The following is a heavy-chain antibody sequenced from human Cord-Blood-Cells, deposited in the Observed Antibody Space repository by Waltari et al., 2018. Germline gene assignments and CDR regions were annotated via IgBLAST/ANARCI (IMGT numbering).Heavy chain of an antibody. V-gene: IGHV1-2*02. J-gene: IGHJ4*02. CDR1: GYTFTGHY. CDR2: INPNSGGT. D-gene: IGHD3-10*01. CDR3: ARSKDYYGSGSYFDY. Sequence: QVQLVQSGAEVKKPGASVKVSCRASGYTFTGHYMHRGRQASGQGLEWMGWINPNSGGTNYAQKFQGRVTMTRDTSISTAYMELSRLRSDDTAVYYCARSKDYYGSGSYFDYWGQGTLVTVSS.